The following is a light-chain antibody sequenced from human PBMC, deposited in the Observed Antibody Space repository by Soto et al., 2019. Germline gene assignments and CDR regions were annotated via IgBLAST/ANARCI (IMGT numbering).Light chain of an antibody. J-gene: IGKJ4*01. CDR1: QSVSSN. Sequence: EIVMTQSPGTLSVSPGERATLSCRASQSVSSNLAWYQQKPGQAPRLLIYGASTRATGITAMFSGSGSGTEFPLTISSLQSEDFSVYYCQQYNKWPLTFGGGTKVEIK. CDR3: QQYNKWPLT. CDR2: GAS. V-gene: IGKV3D-15*01.